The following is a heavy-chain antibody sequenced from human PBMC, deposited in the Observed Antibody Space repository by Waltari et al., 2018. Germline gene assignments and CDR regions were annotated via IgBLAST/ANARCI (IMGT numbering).Heavy chain of an antibody. J-gene: IGHJ3*02. V-gene: IGHV1-46*01. D-gene: IGHD3-22*01. CDR3: AGGSRRGVVDNLDAFDI. CDR2: INPSGGST. Sequence: QVQLVQSGAEVKKPGASVKVSCKASGYTFTSYYMHWVRQAPGQGLEWEGIINPSGGSTSYAKKFQGRGTRTRETSTSTVYMELSSLRSEDTAVDYCAGGSRRGVVDNLDAFDIWGQGTMVTVSS. CDR1: GYTFTSYY.